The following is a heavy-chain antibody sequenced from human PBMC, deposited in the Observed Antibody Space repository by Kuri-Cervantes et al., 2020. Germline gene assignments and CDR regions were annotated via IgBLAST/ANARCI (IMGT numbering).Heavy chain of an antibody. Sequence: ASVKVSCKASGGTFSSYAISWVRQAPGQGLEWMGWISAYNGNTNYAQKLQGRVTMTADTSTSTAYMELRSLRSDDTAMYYCYSSSHAFDIWGQGTMVTVSS. CDR2: ISAYNGNT. D-gene: IGHD6-13*01. CDR1: GGTFSSYA. V-gene: IGHV1-18*01. CDR3: YSSSHAFDI. J-gene: IGHJ3*02.